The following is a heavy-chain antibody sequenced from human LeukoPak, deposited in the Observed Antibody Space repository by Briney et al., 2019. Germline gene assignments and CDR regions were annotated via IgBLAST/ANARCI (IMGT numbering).Heavy chain of an antibody. CDR2: IRHDGSNK. V-gene: IGHV3-30*02. D-gene: IGHD4-17*01. Sequence: GGSLRLSCAASGFTFSSYAMSWVRQAPGKGLEWVAFIRHDGSNKYYADSVKGRFTISRDNSKNTLYLQMNSLRAEDTAVYYCAKPSDYGDYVDFDYWGQGTLVTVSS. J-gene: IGHJ4*02. CDR1: GFTFSSYA. CDR3: AKPSDYGDYVDFDY.